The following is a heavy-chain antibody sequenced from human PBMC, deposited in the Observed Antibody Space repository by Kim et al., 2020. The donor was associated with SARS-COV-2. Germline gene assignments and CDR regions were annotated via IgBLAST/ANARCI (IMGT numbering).Heavy chain of an antibody. CDR1: GFTFSSYW. Sequence: GGSLRLSCAASGFTFSSYWMSWVRQAPGKGLEWVANIKQDGSEKYYVDSVKGRFTISRDNAKNSLYLQMNSLRAEDTAVYYCARVVVGYSYGHGVFYYYAMDVWGQGTTVTVSS. CDR3: ARVVVGYSYGHGVFYYYAMDV. J-gene: IGHJ6*02. V-gene: IGHV3-7*01. D-gene: IGHD5-18*01. CDR2: IKQDGSEK.